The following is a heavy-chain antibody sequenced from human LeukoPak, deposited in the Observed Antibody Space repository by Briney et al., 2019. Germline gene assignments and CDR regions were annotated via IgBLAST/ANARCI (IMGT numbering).Heavy chain of an antibody. J-gene: IGHJ4*02. Sequence: ASVTVSCKASGYTFTSYYMHWMRQARGQGLEWMGIINPSGGSTSYAQKFQGRVTMTRDTSTSTVYMELSSLRSEDTAVYYCARDLYPTWIQLLGPFDYWGQGTLVTVSS. D-gene: IGHD5-18*01. V-gene: IGHV1-46*01. CDR3: ARDLYPTWIQLLGPFDY. CDR1: GYTFTSYY. CDR2: INPSGGST.